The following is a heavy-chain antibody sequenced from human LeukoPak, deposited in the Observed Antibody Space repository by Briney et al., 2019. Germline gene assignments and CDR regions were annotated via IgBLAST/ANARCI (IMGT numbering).Heavy chain of an antibody. CDR2: ISYSGST. D-gene: IGHD6-19*01. J-gene: IGHJ5*02. V-gene: IGHV4-59*08. CDR3: ARHLAVSGTWLFDP. CDR1: GGSFSAYY. Sequence: SETLSLTCAVYGGSFSAYYWSWIRQPPGKGLEWIGYISYSGSTNYNPSLKSRVTISLDTSKNQFSLKLSSVTAADTAVYYCARHLAVSGTWLFDPWGHGTLVTVSS.